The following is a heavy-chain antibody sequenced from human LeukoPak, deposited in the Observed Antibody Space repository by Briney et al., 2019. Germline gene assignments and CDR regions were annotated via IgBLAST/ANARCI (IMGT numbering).Heavy chain of an antibody. CDR3: AKRDSSGYFYFDY. J-gene: IGHJ4*02. D-gene: IGHD3-22*01. V-gene: IGHV3-23*01. CDR2: ITGNGGGT. Sequence: GSLRLSCAASGFTFSSYGMSWVRQAPGKGLEWVSAITGNGGGTFYADSVKGRFTISRDNSKSTLYMQMNSLRAEDTAVYYCAKRDSSGYFYFDYWGQGTLVTVSS. CDR1: GFTFSSYG.